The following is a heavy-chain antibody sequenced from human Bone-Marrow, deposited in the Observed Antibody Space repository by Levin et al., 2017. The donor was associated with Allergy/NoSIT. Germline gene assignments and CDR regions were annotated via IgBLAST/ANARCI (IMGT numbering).Heavy chain of an antibody. J-gene: IGHJ5*02. CDR3: ARDTTVGGEA. D-gene: IGHD4-11*01. Sequence: GESLKISCVASGFTFSDYWMTWVRQPLGKGLEWVANIKQDGSAEFYAESVKGRFTISRDNAKNSLFLQMNYLGTDDTAVYFCARDTTVGGEAWGQGTLVTVSS. CDR2: IKQDGSAE. V-gene: IGHV3-7*03. CDR1: GFTFSDYW.